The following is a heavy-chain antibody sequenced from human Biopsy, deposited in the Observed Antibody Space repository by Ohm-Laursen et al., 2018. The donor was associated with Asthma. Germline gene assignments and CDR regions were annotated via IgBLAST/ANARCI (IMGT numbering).Heavy chain of an antibody. CDR1: GGTFSNYV. J-gene: IGHJ5*02. D-gene: IGHD4-11*01. Sequence: GASVKVSCKASGGTFSNYVFSWVRQAPGQGLEWMGGIIPMFGTTKYTQKFQARVSITADEATSTVYMELSSLRSEDTAVYYCARVLTTEEGDTWFDPWGQGTPVTVSS. CDR3: ARVLTTEEGDTWFDP. CDR2: IIPMFGTT. V-gene: IGHV1-69*13.